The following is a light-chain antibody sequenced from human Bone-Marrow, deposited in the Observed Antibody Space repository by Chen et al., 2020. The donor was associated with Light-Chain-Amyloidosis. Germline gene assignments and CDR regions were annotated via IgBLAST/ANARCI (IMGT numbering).Light chain of an antibody. Sequence: EIVLTQSPGTLSLSPGEGANLSCMASQTISSNYLTWYQQKFGQAPRLLIYGSSSRATGIPDRFTGSGSGTDFTLTINRLEPEDFATYYCQQFNSYPLTFGGGTKVEIK. J-gene: IGKJ4*01. CDR2: GSS. V-gene: IGKV3-20*01. CDR3: QQFNSYPLT. CDR1: QTISSNY.